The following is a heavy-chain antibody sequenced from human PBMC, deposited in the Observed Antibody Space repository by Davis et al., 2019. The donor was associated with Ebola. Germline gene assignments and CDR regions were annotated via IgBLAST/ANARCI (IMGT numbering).Heavy chain of an antibody. CDR1: DDSLSSSDYY. D-gene: IGHD5-18*01. V-gene: IGHV4-39*07. Sequence: PSETLSLTCTVSDDSLSSSDYYWGWIRQPPGKGLQWIGRIFYSGSTYYNPSLKSRVTISVDRAKKQFSLKLNSVTAADTAVYYCASSKGYNYGYYWGQGTLVTVSS. J-gene: IGHJ4*02. CDR2: IFYSGST. CDR3: ASSKGYNYGYY.